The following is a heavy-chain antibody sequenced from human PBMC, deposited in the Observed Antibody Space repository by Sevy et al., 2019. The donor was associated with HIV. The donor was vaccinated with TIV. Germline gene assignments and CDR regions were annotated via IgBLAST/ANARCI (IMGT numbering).Heavy chain of an antibody. CDR2: IYYSGCT. D-gene: IGHD6-13*01. V-gene: IGHV4-30-4*01. J-gene: IGHJ5*02. CDR1: GGSISSGDYY. Sequence: SETLSLTCTVSGGSISSGDYYWSWIRQPPGKGLEWIGYIYYSGCTYYNPSLKSRVTISVDTSKNQFSLKLSSVTAADTAVYYCASLYSSSWAGNWFDPWGQGTLVTVSS. CDR3: ASLYSSSWAGNWFDP.